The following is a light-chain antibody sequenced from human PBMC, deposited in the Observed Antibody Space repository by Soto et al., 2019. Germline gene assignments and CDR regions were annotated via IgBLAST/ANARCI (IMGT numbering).Light chain of an antibody. CDR2: GAS. J-gene: IGKJ5*01. CDR1: QGIRND. CDR3: LQDNNYPIT. V-gene: IGKV1-6*01. Sequence: AIEMTQSPSSLSASVGDRVTITCRASQGIRNDLGWYQQKPGKAPKLLIYGASRLQSGVPSRFGGSGSGTDFTPTISSLQPEDFATYYCLQDNNYPITFGQGTRLEIK.